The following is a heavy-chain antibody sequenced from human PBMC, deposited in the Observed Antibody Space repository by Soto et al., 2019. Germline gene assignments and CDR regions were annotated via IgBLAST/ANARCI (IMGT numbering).Heavy chain of an antibody. CDR2: IRYTGSP. J-gene: IGHJ4*02. CDR3: AGGSDGYKIGY. Sequence: QVQLQESGPGLVKPSQTLSLTCTVSGGSISNTAYYWNWLRQHPGKGLEWIGYIRYTGSPSYNPTIKSRLTISLHTSKNKYSLHLCSVTAADTAVYYCAGGSDGYKIGYWGQGTLVAVSS. D-gene: IGHD5-12*01. CDR1: GGSISNTAYY. V-gene: IGHV4-31*03.